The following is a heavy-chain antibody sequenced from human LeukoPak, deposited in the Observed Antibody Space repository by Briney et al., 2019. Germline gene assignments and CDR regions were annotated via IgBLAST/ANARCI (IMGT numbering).Heavy chain of an antibody. J-gene: IGHJ4*02. V-gene: IGHV3-21*01. CDR2: ISSTTSYI. CDR3: ARDQFAVRAMGTRWFDY. D-gene: IGHD5-18*01. Sequence: GGSLRLSCAASGFTFSSYSMNWVRQAPGKGLEWVSFISSTTSYIYYADSVKGRFTISRDNAKNSLYLHMNTLRAEDTAVYYCARDQFAVRAMGTRWFDYWGQGTLVTVSS. CDR1: GFTFSSYS.